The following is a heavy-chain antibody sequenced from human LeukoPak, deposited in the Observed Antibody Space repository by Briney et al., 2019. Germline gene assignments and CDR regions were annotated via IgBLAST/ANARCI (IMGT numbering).Heavy chain of an antibody. D-gene: IGHD5-12*01. CDR2: ISAYNGNT. CDR1: GYTFTSYG. J-gene: IGHJ3*02. V-gene: IGHV1-18*01. Sequence: GASVKVSCKASGYTFTSYGISWVRQAPGQGLEWMGWISAYNGNTNYAQKLQGRVTMTTDTSTSTAYMELRSLRSDDTAVYYCARGDSGYDSVGDAFDIWGQGTMVTVSS. CDR3: ARGDSGYDSVGDAFDI.